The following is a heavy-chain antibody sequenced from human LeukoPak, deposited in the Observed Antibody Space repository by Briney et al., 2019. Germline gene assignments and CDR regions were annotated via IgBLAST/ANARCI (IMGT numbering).Heavy chain of an antibody. CDR1: GFTFSSYG. Sequence: PGRSPRLSCAASGFTFSSYGMHWVRQAPGKGLEWVAVIWYDGSNKYYADSVKGRFTISRDNSKNTLYLQMNSLRAEDTAVYYCAREAPDYGGNSFDYWGQGTLVTVSS. D-gene: IGHD4-23*01. CDR2: IWYDGSNK. V-gene: IGHV3-33*01. J-gene: IGHJ4*02. CDR3: AREAPDYGGNSFDY.